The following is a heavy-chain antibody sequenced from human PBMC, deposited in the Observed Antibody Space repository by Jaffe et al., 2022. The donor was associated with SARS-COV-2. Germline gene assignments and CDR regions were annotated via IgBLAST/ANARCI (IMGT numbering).Heavy chain of an antibody. D-gene: IGHD3-3*01. J-gene: IGHJ6*02. CDR1: GFTFSSYW. V-gene: IGHV3-74*01. CDR2: INSDGSST. CDR3: ARDLPSGLGAWHITIFGYYGMDV. Sequence: EVQLVESGGGLVQPGGSLRLSCAASGFTFSSYWMHWVRQAPGKGLVWVSRINSDGSSTSYADSVKGRFTISRDNAKNTLYLQMNSLRAEDTAVYYCARDLPSGLGAWHITIFGYYGMDVWGQGTTVTVSS.